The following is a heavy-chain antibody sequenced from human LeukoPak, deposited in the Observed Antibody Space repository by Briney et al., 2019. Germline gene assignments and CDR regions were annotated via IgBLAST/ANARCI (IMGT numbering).Heavy chain of an antibody. CDR3: YTDIVTVPAPDY. CDR2: ISYDGSNK. Sequence: GGSLRLYCAASGFTFSNSGMHWVRQAPGKGLEWVAVISYDGSNKQYIDSVKGRFTISRDNSKNTLYLQMNSLRAEDTAVYYCYTDIVTVPAPDYWGQGALVIVSS. J-gene: IGHJ4*02. D-gene: IGHD2-2*01. CDR1: GFTFSNSG. V-gene: IGHV3-30*03.